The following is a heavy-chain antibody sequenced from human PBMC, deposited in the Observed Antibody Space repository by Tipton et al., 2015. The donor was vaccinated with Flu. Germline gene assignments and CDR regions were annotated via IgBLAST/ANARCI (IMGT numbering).Heavy chain of an antibody. CDR3: ARDPIGGVTDKDAFDI. J-gene: IGHJ3*02. Sequence: TLSLTYTVSGGSISSSSYYWGWIRQPPGKGLEWIGSIYYSGSTYYNPSLKSRVTISVDTSKNQFSLKLSSVTAADTAVYYCARDPIGGVTDKDAFDIWGQGTMVTVSS. D-gene: IGHD2-21*02. CDR2: IYYSGST. CDR1: GGSISSSSYY. V-gene: IGHV4-39*07.